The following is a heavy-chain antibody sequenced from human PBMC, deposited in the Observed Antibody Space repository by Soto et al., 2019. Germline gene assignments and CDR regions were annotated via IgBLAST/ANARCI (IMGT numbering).Heavy chain of an antibody. D-gene: IGHD3-3*01. Sequence: QLHLVQSGAVVKKPGASVTVSCSASGYPVTAYYMHWVRQAPGRGLEWMGGINPATGAAKYTQTFQGRVTMTRDTSTSTVFMELGGLTSEGTAVFYGARGGGVGVAGSAAFEMWGQGTVVTVSS. CDR2: INPATGAA. CDR1: GYPVTAYY. V-gene: IGHV1-2*02. J-gene: IGHJ3*02. CDR3: ARGGGVGVAGSAAFEM.